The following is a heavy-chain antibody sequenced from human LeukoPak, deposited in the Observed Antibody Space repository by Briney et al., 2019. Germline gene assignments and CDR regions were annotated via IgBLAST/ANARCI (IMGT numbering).Heavy chain of an antibody. J-gene: IGHJ4*02. V-gene: IGHV4-59*08. D-gene: IGHD5-18*01. CDR1: GGSISSYY. Sequence: SETLSFTCTVSGGSISSYYWSWIRQPPGKGLEWIGYIYYSGSTNYNPSLKGRVTISVDTSKNQFSLKLSSVTAADTAVYYCATSGYSYGYWAFGYWGQGTLVTVSS. CDR3: ATSGYSYGYWAFGY. CDR2: IYYSGST.